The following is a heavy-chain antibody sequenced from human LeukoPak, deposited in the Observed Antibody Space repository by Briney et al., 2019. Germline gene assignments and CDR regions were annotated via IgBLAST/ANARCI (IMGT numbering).Heavy chain of an antibody. CDR2: TTSSTSAA. CDR3: ARERGYDDDYYYFYMDV. V-gene: IGHV3-48*04. J-gene: IGHJ6*03. D-gene: IGHD5-12*01. CDR1: GFTLSIYS. Sequence: GGSLTLSCPASGFTLSIYSMNWDRQAPGKVREWISSTTSSTSAAYYTDSVKGRFTVSRDNAKNSLYLQMNSLRAEDTAVYYCARERGYDDDYYYFYMDVWGKGTTVTVSS.